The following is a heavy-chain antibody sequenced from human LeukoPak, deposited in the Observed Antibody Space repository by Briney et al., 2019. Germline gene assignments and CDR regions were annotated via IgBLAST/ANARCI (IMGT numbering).Heavy chain of an antibody. J-gene: IGHJ4*02. CDR1: GGSISSSSYY. CDR2: IYYSGST. V-gene: IGHV4-39*01. D-gene: IGHD6-6*01. Sequence: SETLSLTCTVSGGSISSSSYYWGWIRQPPGKGLEWIGSIYYSGSTYYNPSLKSRVTISVDTSKNQFSLKLSSVTAADTAVYYCARLRDIAAPEIQAFSDYWGQGTLVTVSS. CDR3: ARLRDIAAPEIQAFSDY.